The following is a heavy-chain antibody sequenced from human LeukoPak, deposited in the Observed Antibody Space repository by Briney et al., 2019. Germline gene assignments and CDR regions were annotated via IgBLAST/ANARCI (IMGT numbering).Heavy chain of an antibody. CDR3: ARNRYYHGSGSYGVPNWFDP. CDR2: IYYSGST. CDR1: VGSISSNSYY. V-gene: IGHV4-39*01. J-gene: IGHJ5*02. D-gene: IGHD3-10*01. Sequence: SETLSPTCTVSVGSISSNSYYWGWVRQPPGTGLQWIVSIYYSGSTYYNPSLKSRVTISVDTSKNQFSLKLSSATAVDMAVYYCARNRYYHGSGSYGVPNWFDPWGQGTLVTVSS.